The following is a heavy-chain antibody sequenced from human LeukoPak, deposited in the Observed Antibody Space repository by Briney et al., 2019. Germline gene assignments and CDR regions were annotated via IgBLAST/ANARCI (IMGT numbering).Heavy chain of an antibody. CDR3: ARYSRDSDY. CDR1: GFTFSSYG. J-gene: IGHJ4*02. D-gene: IGHD2-15*01. Sequence: GGSLRLSCAASGFTFSSYGMHWVRQAPGKGLEWVAVISYDGSNKYYADSVKGRFTISRDNAKNSLYLQMNSLRAEDTAVYYCARYSRDSDYWGQGTLVTVSS. CDR2: ISYDGSNK. V-gene: IGHV3-30*03.